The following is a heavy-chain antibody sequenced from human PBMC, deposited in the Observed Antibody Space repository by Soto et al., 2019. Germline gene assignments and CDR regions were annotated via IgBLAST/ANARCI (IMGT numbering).Heavy chain of an antibody. CDR2: INAGNGNT. CDR3: AREPNYFDY. J-gene: IGHJ4*02. Sequence: ASVKVSCKASGYTFTNYAIHWVRQAPGQRLEWMGWINAGNGNTKYSQKFQGRVTITRDTSASTAYMELRSLRSDDTAVYCCAREPNYFDYWGQGTLVTVSS. V-gene: IGHV1-3*01. CDR1: GYTFTNYA.